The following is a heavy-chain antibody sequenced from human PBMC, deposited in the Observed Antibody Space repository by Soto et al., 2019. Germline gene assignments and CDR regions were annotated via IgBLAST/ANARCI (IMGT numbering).Heavy chain of an antibody. CDR1: GGSISSSSYY. D-gene: IGHD2-21*01. J-gene: IGHJ5*02. Sequence: PSETLSITCTVSGGSISSSSYYWGWIRQPPGKGLEWIGSIYYSGSTYYNPSLKSRVTISVDTSKNQFSLKLSSVTAADTAVYYCARPCCGPGNLFDPWAQGTLDTVSA. CDR3: ARPCCGPGNLFDP. V-gene: IGHV4-39*01. CDR2: IYYSGST.